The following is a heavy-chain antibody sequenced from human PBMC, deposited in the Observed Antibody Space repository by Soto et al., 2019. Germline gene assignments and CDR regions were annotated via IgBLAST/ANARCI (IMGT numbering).Heavy chain of an antibody. CDR1: GFTVSSNY. D-gene: IGHD1-1*01. J-gene: IGHJ3*02. V-gene: IGHV3-66*01. CDR2: IYSGGST. CDR3: ARDSNWNGGAFDI. Sequence: EVQLVESGGGLVQPGGSLRLSCAASGFTVSSNYMRWVRQAPGKGLEWVSVIYSGGSTYYADSVKGRFTISRDNSKNTLYLQMNSLRAEDTAVYYCARDSNWNGGAFDIWGQGTMVTVSS.